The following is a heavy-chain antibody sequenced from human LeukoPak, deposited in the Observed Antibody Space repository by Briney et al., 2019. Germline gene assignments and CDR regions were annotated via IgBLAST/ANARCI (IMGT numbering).Heavy chain of an antibody. Sequence: GGSLRLSCAASRFTFSSYGMHWVRQAPGKGLEWVAVIWYDGSNKYYADSVKGRFTISRDNTKNTLYLQMNSLRAEDTAVYYCARGSGIAARRNGVDYWGQGTLVTVSS. D-gene: IGHD6-6*01. CDR3: ARGSGIAARRNGVDY. V-gene: IGHV3-33*01. J-gene: IGHJ4*02. CDR1: RFTFSSYG. CDR2: IWYDGSNK.